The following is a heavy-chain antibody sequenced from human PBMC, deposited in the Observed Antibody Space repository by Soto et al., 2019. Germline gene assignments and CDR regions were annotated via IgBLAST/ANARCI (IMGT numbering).Heavy chain of an antibody. J-gene: IGHJ4*02. CDR2: IWFDGSNK. V-gene: IGHV3-33*01. D-gene: IGHD3-3*01. CDR3: ARDLDVWSGYYPFDY. Sequence: QVQLVESGGGVVQPGRSLRLSCAAFGFTFSSYGMHWVRQAPGKGLEWVAVIWFDGSNKYYADSVKGRFTISRDNSKNTLYLQMNSLRAEDTAIYYCARDLDVWSGYYPFDYWGQGTLVTVSS. CDR1: GFTFSSYG.